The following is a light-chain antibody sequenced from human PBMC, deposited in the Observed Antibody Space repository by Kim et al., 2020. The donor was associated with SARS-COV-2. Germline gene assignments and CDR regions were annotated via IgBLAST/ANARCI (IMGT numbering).Light chain of an antibody. V-gene: IGKV3-20*01. CDR1: HTVSRNH. CDR2: GAS. J-gene: IGKJ1*01. CDR3: QQYGNSRT. Sequence: LSTGERDTLSCRASHTVSRNHLAWYQQKPGQAPRLLIYGASSRATGIPDRFSGRGSGTDFSLTISRLEPEDCAVYYCQQYGNSRTFGQGTKVDIK.